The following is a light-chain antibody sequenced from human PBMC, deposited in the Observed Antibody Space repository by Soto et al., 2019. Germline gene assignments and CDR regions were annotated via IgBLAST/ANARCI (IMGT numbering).Light chain of an antibody. J-gene: IGLJ2*01. CDR2: RDD. CDR1: SSNIGSNY. V-gene: IGLV1-47*01. Sequence: QSVLTQPPSASATPGQRITISCFGSSSNIGSNYGYWYQQLPGPAPKLLISRDDERPSGVPDRFSGSKSGTSASLAISGVRAEDEADYFCAAWDDSLRAPIFGGGTKLTVL. CDR3: AAWDDSLRAPI.